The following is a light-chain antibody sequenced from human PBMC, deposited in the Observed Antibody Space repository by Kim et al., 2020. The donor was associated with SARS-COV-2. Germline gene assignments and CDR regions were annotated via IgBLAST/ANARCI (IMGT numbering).Light chain of an antibody. V-gene: IGKV1-39*01. J-gene: IGKJ4*01. CDR3: QQSNSTPLT. CDR1: QSIRTN. CDR2: AAS. Sequence: ASVGDRVTITCRASQSIRTNLNWYQQKSGKAPKLRIYAASSLQGGVPSRFSGSGSGTDFTLTISSLQPEDSATYYCQQSNSTPLTFGGGTKVDIK.